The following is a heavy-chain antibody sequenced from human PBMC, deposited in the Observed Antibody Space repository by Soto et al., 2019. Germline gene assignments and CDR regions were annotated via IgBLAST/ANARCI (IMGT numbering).Heavy chain of an antibody. CDR1: GYSFTTYF. Sequence: QVQLVQSGAEVKKPGASVKVSCKASGYSFTTYFLSWVRQAPGQGLEWMGWINPNSGVTSSAQRFQGRVTMTRDTSINTVYMELSSLTSDDTAFYYCARSASSVAARRQFDYWGQGTLVTVSS. J-gene: IGHJ4*02. V-gene: IGHV1-2*02. D-gene: IGHD6-6*01. CDR3: ARSASSVAARRQFDY. CDR2: INPNSGVT.